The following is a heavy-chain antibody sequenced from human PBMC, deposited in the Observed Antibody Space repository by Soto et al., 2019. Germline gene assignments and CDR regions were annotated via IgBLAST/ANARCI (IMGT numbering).Heavy chain of an antibody. CDR3: ARASAGALYDF. V-gene: IGHV1-18*01. CDR1: GYIFTNYG. Sequence: QVQLVQSGAEVRKPGASVNVSSKTSGYIFTNYGVAWVRQAPAQGLELVAWISGYNGYPKYTQKFQGRVTVTTDTSTRTGYMELRNLKSDDTAVYYCARASAGALYDFWGQGTLVTVSS. CDR2: ISGYNGYP. J-gene: IGHJ4*02.